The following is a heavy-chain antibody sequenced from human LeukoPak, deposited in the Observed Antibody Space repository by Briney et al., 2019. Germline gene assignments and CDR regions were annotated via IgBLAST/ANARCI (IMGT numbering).Heavy chain of an antibody. CDR2: INHSGST. Sequence: PSETLSLTCAVYGGSFSGYYWSWIRQPPGKGLEWIGEINHSGSTNYNPSLKSRVTISVDTSKNQFSLKLSSVTAADTAVYYCASQSAHGSGQILNWGQGTLVTVSS. CDR1: GGSFSGYY. V-gene: IGHV4-34*01. J-gene: IGHJ4*02. CDR3: ASQSAHGSGQILN. D-gene: IGHD6-19*01.